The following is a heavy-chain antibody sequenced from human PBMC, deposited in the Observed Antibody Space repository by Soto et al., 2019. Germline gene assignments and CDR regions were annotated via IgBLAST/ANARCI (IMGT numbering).Heavy chain of an antibody. CDR3: ARLPRVMLPTLEGGLDV. V-gene: IGHV1-69*12. CDR1: GGTFSSYV. D-gene: IGHD3-10*02. CDR2: ITPIFGTT. Sequence: VQLVQSGAEVKKAGSSVKVSCKSSGGTFSSYVISWVRQAPGRGLEWMGGITPIFGTTNYAQKFEGRVTFTADESTTTAYLELNSLISEDTAVYYCARLPRVMLPTLEGGLDVWGQGTTVTVFS. J-gene: IGHJ6*02.